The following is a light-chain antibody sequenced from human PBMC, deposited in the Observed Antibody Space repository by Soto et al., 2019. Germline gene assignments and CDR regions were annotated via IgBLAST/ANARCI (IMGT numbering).Light chain of an antibody. Sequence: DIQMTQSPSSLAASVGDRVTISCRASQGISNYLAWYQQKPGKVPKLLIYAASTLQSGVSSRFTGSGSGTDFTHTISSLQPEDVATYYCQKYNWPPFTFGPGTKVDIK. J-gene: IGKJ3*01. CDR1: QGISNY. V-gene: IGKV1-27*01. CDR3: QKYNWPPFT. CDR2: AAS.